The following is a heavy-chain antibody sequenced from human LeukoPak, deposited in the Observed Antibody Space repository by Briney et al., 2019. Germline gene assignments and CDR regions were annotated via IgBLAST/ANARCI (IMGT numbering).Heavy chain of an antibody. CDR3: ARGSRLGMALTTFDF. V-gene: IGHV4-4*09. CDR1: GGSISGYY. J-gene: IGHJ4*02. CDR2: VFSSGSA. Sequence: SETLSLTCTVSGGSISGYYWSWIRHPPGKGLQWIGYVFSSGSADYIPSLKSRVTISADTSKSQISLKLNSVTAADTAVYFCARGSRLGMALTTFDFWGQGTLVTVSS. D-gene: IGHD5-24*01.